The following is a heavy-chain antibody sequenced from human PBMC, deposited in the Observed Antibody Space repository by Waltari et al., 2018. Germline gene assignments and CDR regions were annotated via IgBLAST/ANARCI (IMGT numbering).Heavy chain of an antibody. Sequence: EVQLVESGGGLVQPGRSLRLSCTASGFTFGDYAMSWVRQAPGKGLEWVGFIRSKAYGGTTEYAAAVKGRFTISRDDSKSIAYLQMNSLKTEDTAVYYCNMLGIAATPAHFDYWGQGTLVTVSS. CDR2: IRSKAYGGTT. CDR3: NMLGIAATPAHFDY. J-gene: IGHJ4*02. V-gene: IGHV3-49*04. D-gene: IGHD6-13*01. CDR1: GFTFGDYA.